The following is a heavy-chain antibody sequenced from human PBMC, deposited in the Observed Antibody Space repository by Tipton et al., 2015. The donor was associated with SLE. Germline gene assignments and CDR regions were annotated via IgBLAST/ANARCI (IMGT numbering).Heavy chain of an antibody. Sequence: QLVQSGAEVKKPGSSVKVSCKASGNTFSNNAINWVRQAPGQGLEWMGGIIPILGIANYAQKFQGRVTITTDESTSTAYMELSSLRSDDTAVYYCASGDSSSWLYFDYWGQGTLVTVSS. J-gene: IGHJ4*02. D-gene: IGHD6-13*01. CDR2: IIPILGIA. V-gene: IGHV1-69*05. CDR1: GNTFSNNA. CDR3: ASGDSSSWLYFDY.